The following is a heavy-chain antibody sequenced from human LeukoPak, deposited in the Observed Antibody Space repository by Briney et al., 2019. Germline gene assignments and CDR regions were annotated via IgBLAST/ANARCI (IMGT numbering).Heavy chain of an antibody. J-gene: IGHJ5*02. D-gene: IGHD2/OR15-2a*01. CDR1: GYPFTNYG. CDR2: ISAYNGNT. V-gene: IGHV1-18*01. Sequence: ASVKFSCKASGYPFTNYGITWVRRAPGQGLEGMGWISAYNGNTNYAQKLQGRVTMTTDTSTSTAYMELRSLRSDDTAVYYCARDFSMTIQDNWFDPWGQGTLVIVSS. CDR3: ARDFSMTIQDNWFDP.